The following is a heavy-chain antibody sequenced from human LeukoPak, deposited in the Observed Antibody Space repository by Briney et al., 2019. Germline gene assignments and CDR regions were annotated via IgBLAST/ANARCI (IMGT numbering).Heavy chain of an antibody. CDR1: GCTFSDYY. CDR3: ARRLDDILTGYYYYYYYYMDV. CDR2: ISSSGSTI. D-gene: IGHD3-9*01. J-gene: IGHJ6*03. Sequence: GGSLRLSCAASGCTFSDYYLSWIRQAPGKGLEWVSYISSSGSTIYYADSVKGRFTISRDNAKNSLYLQMNSLRAEDTAVYYCARRLDDILTGYYYYYYYYMDVWGKGTTVTVSS. V-gene: IGHV3-11*01.